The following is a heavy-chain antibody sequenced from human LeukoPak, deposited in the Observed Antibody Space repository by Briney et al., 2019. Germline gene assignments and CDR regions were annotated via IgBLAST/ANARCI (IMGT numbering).Heavy chain of an antibody. J-gene: IGHJ4*02. Sequence: ASVKVSCKASGYTFTHYYIHWVRQAPGQGLEWMGMIVPSSGSTSYAQKFLGRVTMTRDTSTTTVHMELSSLRSDDTAVYYCARTSGYDRTFDYWGQGTLVTVSS. D-gene: IGHD5-12*01. V-gene: IGHV1-46*01. CDR2: IVPSSGST. CDR1: GYTFTHYY. CDR3: ARTSGYDRTFDY.